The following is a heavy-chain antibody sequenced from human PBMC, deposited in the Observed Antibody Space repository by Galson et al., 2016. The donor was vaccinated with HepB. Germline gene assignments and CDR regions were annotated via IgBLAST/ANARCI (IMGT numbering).Heavy chain of an antibody. Sequence: SETLSLTCGFHDRTFSDFSWIWVRQAPGKGLEWIGEIFHSGSTKYNPSLKSRVTISLDKSMDQFSFTLSSVTAADTAVYYCAILPYYHHGSGSYYNVNWFAPRGHGTLVTVSS. CDR2: IFHSGST. CDR1: DRTFSDFS. J-gene: IGHJ5*02. CDR3: AILPYYHHGSGSYYNVNWFAP. V-gene: IGHV4-34*12. D-gene: IGHD3-10*01.